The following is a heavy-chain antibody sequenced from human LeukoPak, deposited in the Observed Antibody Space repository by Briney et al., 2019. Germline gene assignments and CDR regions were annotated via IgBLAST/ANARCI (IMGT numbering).Heavy chain of an antibody. D-gene: IGHD6-13*01. CDR3: AKGGAYSSSWFVFDY. V-gene: IGHV3-23*01. CDR1: GFTFSSYA. J-gene: IGHJ4*02. Sequence: GSLSLSCAASGFTFSSYAMSWVRQAPGKGLEWVSAISGSGGSTYYADSVKGRFTISRDNSKNTLYLQMNSLRAEDTAVYYCAKGGAYSSSWFVFDYWGQGTLVTVSS. CDR2: ISGSGGST.